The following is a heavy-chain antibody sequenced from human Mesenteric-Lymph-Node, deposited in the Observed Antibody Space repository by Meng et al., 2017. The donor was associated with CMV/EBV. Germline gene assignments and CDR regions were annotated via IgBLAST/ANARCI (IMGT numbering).Heavy chain of an antibody. J-gene: IGHJ3*02. V-gene: IGHV3-21*01. CDR2: ISSSSSYI. CDR1: GFTFSSYS. CDR3: ARDPPSDRKDAFDI. Sequence: GGSLRLSCAASGFTFSSYSMNWVRQAPGKGLEWVSSISSSSSYIYYADSVKGRFTISRDNAKNSLYLQMNSLRAEDTAVYYCARDPPSDRKDAFDIWGQGTMVTVSS.